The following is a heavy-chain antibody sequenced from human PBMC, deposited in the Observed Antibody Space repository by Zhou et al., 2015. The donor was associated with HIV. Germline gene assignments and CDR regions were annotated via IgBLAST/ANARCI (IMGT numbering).Heavy chain of an antibody. CDR1: GFTFSSYC. J-gene: IGHJ6*03. CDR3: ARLRITIFGVIKDSSSYYMDV. D-gene: IGHD3-3*01. Sequence: QVQLVESGGGVVQPGRSLRLSCAASGFTFSSYCMHWVRQALGKGLEWVSLTNWDGSDTYYADSLKGRFTISRDNAKNSLYLQMNSLRAGDTAVYYCARLRITIFGVIKDSSSYYMDVWGTGTTVTVSS. V-gene: IGHV3-NL1*01. CDR2: TNWDGSDT.